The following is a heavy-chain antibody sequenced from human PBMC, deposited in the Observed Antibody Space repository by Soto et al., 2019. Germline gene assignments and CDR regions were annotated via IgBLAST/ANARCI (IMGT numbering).Heavy chain of an antibody. D-gene: IGHD5-18*01. Sequence: QVQLQQWGAGLLKPSETLSLTCAVYGGSFSGYYWSWIRQPPGKGLEWIGKINHSGSTNYNPSLKSRVTVSVATSKNQFSLKLSSVTAADTAVYYCARGERPGYSYVLNWFDPWGQGTLVTVSS. CDR1: GGSFSGYY. CDR3: ARGERPGYSYVLNWFDP. V-gene: IGHV4-34*01. CDR2: INHSGST. J-gene: IGHJ5*02.